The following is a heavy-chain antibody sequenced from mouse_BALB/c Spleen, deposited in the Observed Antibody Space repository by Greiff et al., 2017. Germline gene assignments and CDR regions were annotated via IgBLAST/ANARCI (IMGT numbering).Heavy chain of an antibody. Sequence: EVKVVESGGGLVQPGGSRKLSCAASGFTFSSFGMHWVRQAPEKGLEWVAYISSGSSTIYYADTVKGRFTISRDNPKNTLFLQMTSLRSEDTAMYYCARGDYWGQGTTLTVSS. CDR3: ARGDY. J-gene: IGHJ2*01. V-gene: IGHV5-17*02. CDR2: ISSGSSTI. CDR1: GFTFSSFG.